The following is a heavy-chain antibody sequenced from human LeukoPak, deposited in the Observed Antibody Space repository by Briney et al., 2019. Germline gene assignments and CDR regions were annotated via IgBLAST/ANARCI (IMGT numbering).Heavy chain of an antibody. D-gene: IGHD3-9*01. CDR3: AKWGDYDVLTGYYVSDY. Sequence: GGSLRLSCAASGFTFSNYAMSWVRQAPGKGLEWVSAITGSGGNTYYAASVKGRFTISRDNSKNTVFLQMNSLRAEDTAVYYCAKWGDYDVLTGYYVSDYWGQGTLVTVSS. CDR1: GFTFSNYA. CDR2: ITGSGGNT. J-gene: IGHJ4*02. V-gene: IGHV3-23*01.